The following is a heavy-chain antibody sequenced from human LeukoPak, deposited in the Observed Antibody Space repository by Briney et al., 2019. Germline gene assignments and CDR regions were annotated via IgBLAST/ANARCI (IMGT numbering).Heavy chain of an antibody. V-gene: IGHV1-8*01. CDR2: MNPNSGNS. CDR1: GYTFTSYD. CDR3: VRVDYSNAFDI. Sequence: GASVKVSCKASGYTFTSYDINWVRQATGQGLEWMGWMNPNSGNSGCAQKFQGRVTITRNNSITTAYMELSSLRSEDTAVYYCVRVDYSNAFDIWGQGTMVTVSS. J-gene: IGHJ3*02. D-gene: IGHD4-11*01.